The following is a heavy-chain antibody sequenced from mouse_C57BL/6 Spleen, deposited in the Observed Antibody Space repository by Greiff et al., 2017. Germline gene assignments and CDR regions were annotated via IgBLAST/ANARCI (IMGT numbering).Heavy chain of an antibody. CDR2: IHPNSGST. V-gene: IGHV1-64*01. D-gene: IGHD3-2*02. CDR3: AREGTAQDFDY. Sequence: QVQLQQSGAELVKPGASVKLSCKASGYTFTSYWMHWVKQRPGQGLEWIGMIHPNSGSTNYNEKFKSKATLTVDKSSSTAYMHLSSLTSEDSAVYYCAREGTAQDFDYWGQGTTLTVSS. CDR1: GYTFTSYW. J-gene: IGHJ2*01.